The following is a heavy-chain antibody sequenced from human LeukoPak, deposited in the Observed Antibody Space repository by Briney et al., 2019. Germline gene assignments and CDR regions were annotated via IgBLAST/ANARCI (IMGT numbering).Heavy chain of an antibody. CDR1: GYSISSGYY. CDR3: ARAIDPHYYDSSGYYGAFDI. Sequence: SETLSLTCTVSGYSISSGYYWGWIRQPPGKGLEWIGSIYHSGSTYYNPSLKSRVTLSVDTSKNQFSLKLSSVTAADTAVYYCARAIDPHYYDSSGYYGAFDIWGQGTMVTVSS. V-gene: IGHV4-38-2*02. D-gene: IGHD3-22*01. J-gene: IGHJ3*02. CDR2: IYHSGST.